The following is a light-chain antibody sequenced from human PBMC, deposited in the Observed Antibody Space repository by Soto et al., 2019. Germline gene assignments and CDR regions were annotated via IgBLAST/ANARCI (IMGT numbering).Light chain of an antibody. Sequence: DIQMTQSPSTLSASVGDRVTITCRASQSISNYLAWYQQKPGKAPKVLIYDASSFESGVPLRFSGSGSGTEFTLTISSLQPDAFATYYCQEYDSYSSTFGQGTKLQIK. CDR3: QEYDSYSST. CDR1: QSISNY. V-gene: IGKV1-5*01. J-gene: IGKJ2*01. CDR2: DAS.